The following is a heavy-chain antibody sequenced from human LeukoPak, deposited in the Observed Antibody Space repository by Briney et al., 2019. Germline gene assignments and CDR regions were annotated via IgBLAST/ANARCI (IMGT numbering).Heavy chain of an antibody. CDR2: ISSTGGTI. D-gene: IGHD3-9*01. CDR1: GFTFSGYE. V-gene: IGHV3-48*03. J-gene: IGHJ3*02. CDR3: ARVLMYAFDI. Sequence: GGSLRLSCAASGFTFSGYEMNWVRQAPGKGLEWVSYISSTGGTIKYADSVKGRFTISRDNAKNSLYLQMNSLRAEDTAVYYCARVLMYAFDIWRQGTLVTVSS.